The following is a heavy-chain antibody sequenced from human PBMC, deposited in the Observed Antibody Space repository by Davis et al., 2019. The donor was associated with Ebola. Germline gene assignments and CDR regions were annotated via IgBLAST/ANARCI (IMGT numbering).Heavy chain of an antibody. CDR2: INTNTGNP. CDR1: SYNFTTYA. V-gene: IGHV7-4-1*02. J-gene: IGHJ2*01. Sequence: ASVKVSCKASSYNFTTYAVNWVRQAPGQRRAWMGWINTNTGNPTYAQGFTGRFVFSLDTSVSTAYLQINSLKAEDTAVYYCASTNHYFDSSGYSNWYFDLWGRGTLVTVSS. D-gene: IGHD3-22*01. CDR3: ASTNHYFDSSGYSNWYFDL.